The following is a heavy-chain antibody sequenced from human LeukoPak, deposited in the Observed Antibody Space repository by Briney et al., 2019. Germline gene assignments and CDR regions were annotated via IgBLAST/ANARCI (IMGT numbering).Heavy chain of an antibody. CDR1: GLTFSDYA. V-gene: IGHV3-23*01. CDR3: AKEGGWGYCSGGSCPFDY. CDR2: ISGSGESS. J-gene: IGHJ4*02. Sequence: GGSLRLSCAASGLTFSDYAMSWVRQAPGKGLEWVSVISGSGESSYSADSVKGRFTISRDNSKNTLYLQMNSLRAEDAAVYYCAKEGGWGYCSGGSCPFDYWGQGTLVTVSS. D-gene: IGHD2-15*01.